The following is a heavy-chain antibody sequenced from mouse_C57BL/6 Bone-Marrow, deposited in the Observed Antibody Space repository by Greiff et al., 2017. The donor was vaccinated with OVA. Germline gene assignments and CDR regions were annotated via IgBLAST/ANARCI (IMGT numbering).Heavy chain of an antibody. CDR2: IYPRSGNT. J-gene: IGHJ2*01. CDR3: ERYGGIGNYGC. V-gene: IGHV1-81*01. CDR1: GYTFTSYG. D-gene: IGHD1-2*01. Sequence: VQLQQSGAELARPGASVKLSCKASGYTFTSYGISWVKQRTGQGLEWIGEIYPRSGNTYYNEKFKGKATLTADKSSSTAYMELRSLTSEDSAVYFCERYGGIGNYGCWGKGTTRTVA.